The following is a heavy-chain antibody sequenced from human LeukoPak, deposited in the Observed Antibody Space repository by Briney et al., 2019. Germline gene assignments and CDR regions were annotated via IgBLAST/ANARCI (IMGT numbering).Heavy chain of an antibody. CDR1: GGSISSYY. D-gene: IGHD3-10*01. J-gene: IGHJ5*02. CDR2: IYYSGST. V-gene: IGHV4-59*08. CDR3: ARHSNYGSGSYYRYWFDP. Sequence: PSETLSLTCTVSGGSISSYYWSWIRQPPGKGLEWIGYIYYSGSTNYNPSLKSRVTISVDTSKNQFSLKLSSVTAADTAVYYCARHSNYGSGSYYRYWFDPWGQGTLATVSS.